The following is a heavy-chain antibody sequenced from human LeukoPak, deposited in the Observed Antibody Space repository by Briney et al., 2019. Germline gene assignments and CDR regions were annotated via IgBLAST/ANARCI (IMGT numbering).Heavy chain of an antibody. CDR3: VKGCSSGWTREYYGMDV. CDR1: GLPFFILP. V-gene: IGHV3-23*01. J-gene: IGHJ6*02. Sequence: QPGGSLRLSYAASGLPFFILPELYFRDAPGEALDWGATICAGGAGTHYADYVKGRFTIARDNSKNTLYLQMNSLRAEDTALYYCVKGCSSGWTREYYGMDVWGQGTTVTVSS. CDR2: ICAGGAGT. D-gene: IGHD6-19*01.